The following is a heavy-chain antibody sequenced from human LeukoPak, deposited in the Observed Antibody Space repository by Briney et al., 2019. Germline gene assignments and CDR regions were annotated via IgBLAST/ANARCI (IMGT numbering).Heavy chain of an antibody. D-gene: IGHD2-8*01. CDR2: IYYSGST. CDR3: ARLIRVKENWFDP. Sequence: PSETLSLTCTVSGGSISSYYWSWIRQPPGKGLEWIGYIYYSGSTKYNPSLNSRVTISLDTSKNQFSLKLSSVTAADTAVYYCARLIRVKENWFDPWGQGTLVTVSS. J-gene: IGHJ5*02. V-gene: IGHV4-59*01. CDR1: GGSISSYY.